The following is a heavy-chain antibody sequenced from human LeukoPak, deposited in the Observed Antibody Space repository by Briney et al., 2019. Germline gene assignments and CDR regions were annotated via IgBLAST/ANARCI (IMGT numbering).Heavy chain of an antibody. Sequence: PGGSLRRSCAGSGFTFSSYGMSWVRQAPGNGLEGFSALSGGGASTYYADAGRGRFTSARDNSKNTLYLQMNSLRAEETAVYYCAKEMAVDYYDSSGYYGFDYWGQGTLVTVSS. CDR1: GFTFSSYG. CDR3: AKEMAVDYYDSSGYYGFDY. J-gene: IGHJ4*02. V-gene: IGHV3-23*01. CDR2: LSGGGAST. D-gene: IGHD3-22*01.